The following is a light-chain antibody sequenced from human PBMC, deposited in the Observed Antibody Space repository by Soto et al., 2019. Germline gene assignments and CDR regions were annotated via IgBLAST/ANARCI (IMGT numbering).Light chain of an antibody. Sequence: EIVLTQSPGTLSLSPVERATLSCMASQSVSSSYLAWYQQKPGQAPRLLIYRASTRTTGIPARFSGSGSGTEFTLTINSLQSEDFAVYYCQQYGSSPAFGQGTRLEI. V-gene: IGKV3-20*01. CDR2: RAS. CDR1: QSVSSSY. CDR3: QQYGSSPA. J-gene: IGKJ5*01.